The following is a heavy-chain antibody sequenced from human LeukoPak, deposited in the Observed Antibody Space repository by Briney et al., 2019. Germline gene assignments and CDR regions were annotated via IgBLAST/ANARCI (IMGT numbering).Heavy chain of an antibody. CDR3: ARDYSRGFLDY. J-gene: IGHJ4*02. Sequence: SETLSLTCTVSGGSISIYYWSWIRQPPGKGLEWIGYTYNSGSTNYNPSLKSRVTISVDTSKNQFSLKLSSVTAADTAVYYCARDYSRGFLDYWGQGTLVTVSS. D-gene: IGHD5-12*01. CDR1: GGSISIYY. CDR2: TYNSGST. V-gene: IGHV4-59*12.